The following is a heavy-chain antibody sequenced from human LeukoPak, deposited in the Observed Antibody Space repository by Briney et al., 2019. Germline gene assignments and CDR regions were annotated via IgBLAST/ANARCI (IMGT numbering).Heavy chain of an antibody. D-gene: IGHD3-22*01. Sequence: PSATLSLTCTVSGGSISSNYWDWIRQPPGEGLEWIGYVYYTGSTSYNPSLKSRVTISLDTPKNQFSLKLTSVTAADTAVYYCARHHYESSGISSLSWGQGTLVTVSS. V-gene: IGHV4-59*01. CDR1: GGSISSNY. CDR3: ARHHYESSGISSLS. J-gene: IGHJ5*02. CDR2: VYYTGST.